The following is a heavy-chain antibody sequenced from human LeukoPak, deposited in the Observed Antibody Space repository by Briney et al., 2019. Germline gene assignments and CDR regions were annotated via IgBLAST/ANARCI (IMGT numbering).Heavy chain of an antibody. CDR2: ISSGSSYT. Sequence: GGSLRLSCAASGFTFSDYYMSWIRQAPGKGLEWVSYISSGSSYTNYADSVKGRFTISRDNAKNSLYLQMNSLRAEDTAVYYCARAVVPAATFDYWGQGTLVTVSS. V-gene: IGHV3-11*06. J-gene: IGHJ4*02. CDR1: GFTFSDYY. D-gene: IGHD2-2*01. CDR3: ARAVVPAATFDY.